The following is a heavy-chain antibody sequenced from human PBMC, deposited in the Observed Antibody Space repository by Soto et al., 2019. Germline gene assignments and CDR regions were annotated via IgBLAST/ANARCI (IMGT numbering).Heavy chain of an antibody. V-gene: IGHV3-30-3*01. CDR2: ISYDGSNK. Sequence: GGSLRLSCAASGFTFSSYAMHWVRQAPGKGLEWVAVISYDGSNKYYADSVKGRFTISRDNSKNTLYLQMNSLRAEDTAVYYCARDRGYSYGNYFDYWGQGTLVTVSS. CDR3: ARDRGYSYGNYFDY. D-gene: IGHD5-18*01. CDR1: GFTFSSYA. J-gene: IGHJ4*02.